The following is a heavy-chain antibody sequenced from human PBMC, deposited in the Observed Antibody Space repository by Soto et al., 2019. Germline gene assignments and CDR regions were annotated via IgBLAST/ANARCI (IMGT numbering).Heavy chain of an antibody. CDR1: GFTFSSYA. V-gene: IGHV3-23*01. CDR2: ISGSGGST. Sequence: HPGGSLRLSCAASGFTFSSYAMSWVRQAPGKGLEWVSAISGSGGSTYYADSVRGRFTISRDNSKNTLYLQMNSLRAEDTAVYYCAKATERRIWGYGGNRAFAFDIWGQGTMVTVSS. J-gene: IGHJ3*02. CDR3: AKATERRIWGYGGNRAFAFDI. D-gene: IGHD4-17*01.